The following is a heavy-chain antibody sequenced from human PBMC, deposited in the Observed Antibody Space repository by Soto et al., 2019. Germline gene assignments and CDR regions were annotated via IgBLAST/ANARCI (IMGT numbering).Heavy chain of an antibody. CDR3: ASHIHYDFWSGYYF. Sequence: ASVKVSCKASGYSFTSYAMHWVRQAPGQRLEWMGWINAGNGNTKYSQKFQGRVTITRDTSASTAYMELSSLRSEDTAVYYCASHIHYDFWSGYYFWGQGTLVTVSS. V-gene: IGHV1-3*01. J-gene: IGHJ4*02. CDR2: INAGNGNT. CDR1: GYSFTSYA. D-gene: IGHD3-3*01.